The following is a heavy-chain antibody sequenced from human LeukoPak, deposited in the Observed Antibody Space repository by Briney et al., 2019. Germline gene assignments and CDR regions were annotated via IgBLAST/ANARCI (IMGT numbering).Heavy chain of an antibody. V-gene: IGHV4-30-4*08. CDR1: GGSISSGDYY. CDR3: ARVLLGYCTNGVCSKANYFDY. J-gene: IGHJ4*02. Sequence: PSQTLSPTCTVSGGSISSGDYYWSWIRQPPGKGLEWIGYIYYSGSTYYNPSLKSRVTISVDTSKNQFSLKLSSVTAADTAVYYCARVLLGYCTNGVCSKANYFDYWGQGTLVTVSS. D-gene: IGHD2-8*01. CDR2: IYYSGST.